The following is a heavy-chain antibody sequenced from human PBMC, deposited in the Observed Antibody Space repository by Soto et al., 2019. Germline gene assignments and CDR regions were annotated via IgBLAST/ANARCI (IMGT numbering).Heavy chain of an antibody. D-gene: IGHD1-26*01. J-gene: IGHJ6*02. Sequence: EVQLVESGGGLVQPGGSLRLSCAASGFTFSSYSMNWVRQAPGKGLEWVSYISGSSRTIYYADSVKGRFSISRDNAKNSLYLQMSSLRDEDTAVYFCARLVGATAYYYYGMDVWGQGTTVTVSS. V-gene: IGHV3-48*02. CDR3: ARLVGATAYYYYGMDV. CDR1: GFTFSSYS. CDR2: ISGSSRTI.